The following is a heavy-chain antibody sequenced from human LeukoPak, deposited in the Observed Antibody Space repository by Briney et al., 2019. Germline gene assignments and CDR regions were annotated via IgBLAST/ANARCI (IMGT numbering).Heavy chain of an antibody. J-gene: IGHJ4*02. V-gene: IGHV3-30*02. CDR3: AKSCSGGSCFPDS. D-gene: IGHD2-15*01. Sequence: GGSLILSCAASGFTFSTYGMHWVRQTPGKGLEWVAFIRYDGSNKVYVDSVKGRFTISRDNSKNTLYLQMDSLRAEDTAVYYCAKSCSGGSCFPDSWGQGTLVTVSS. CDR2: IRYDGSNK. CDR1: GFTFSTYG.